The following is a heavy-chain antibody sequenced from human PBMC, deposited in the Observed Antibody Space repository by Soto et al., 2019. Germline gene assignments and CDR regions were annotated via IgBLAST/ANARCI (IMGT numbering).Heavy chain of an antibody. CDR1: WYTFTRYA. CDR2: INAGNGNT. CDR3: VRSTKIVLMVYAIGLMDV. D-gene: IGHD2-8*01. J-gene: IGHJ6*03. V-gene: IGHV1-3*01. Sequence: ASVKVSCQASWYTFTRYAMHLGGPAPRQKVEWMGWINAGNGNTKYSQKFQGRVSITRDTSASTAYMELSSLRSEDTAVYYCVRSTKIVLMVYAIGLMDVWGKGTTVTVSS.